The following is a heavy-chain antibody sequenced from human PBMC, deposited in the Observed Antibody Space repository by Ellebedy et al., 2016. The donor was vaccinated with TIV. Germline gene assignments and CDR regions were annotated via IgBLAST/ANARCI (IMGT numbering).Heavy chain of an antibody. V-gene: IGHV1-18*04. CDR1: GYTFPNYG. D-gene: IGHD6-19*01. Sequence: AASVKVSCKTSGYTFPNYGVSWVRQAPGRGLEWLGWISAHDGDTDYAQNFQGRVTLTTDTSTSTAYMEIRSLTSDDTAVYFCARASPSTSTAVTFDSWGQGTPVTVSS. CDR2: ISAHDGDT. CDR3: ARASPSTSTAVTFDS. J-gene: IGHJ4*02.